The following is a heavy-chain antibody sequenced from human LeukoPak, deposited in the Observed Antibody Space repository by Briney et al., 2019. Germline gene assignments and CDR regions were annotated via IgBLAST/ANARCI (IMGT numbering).Heavy chain of an antibody. CDR3: TTDLGITMIRGVFVF. CDR1: GFTFSNAW. D-gene: IGHD3-10*01. Sequence: GGSLRLSCAASGFTFSNAWMTWVRQAPGKGLEWVGRIKSRSDAETTDYAAPVKGRFTISRDDSKNTLYLQMNSLKTEDTAVYYCTTDLGITMIRGVFVFWGQGTLVTVSS. CDR2: IKSRSDAETT. J-gene: IGHJ4*02. V-gene: IGHV3-15*01.